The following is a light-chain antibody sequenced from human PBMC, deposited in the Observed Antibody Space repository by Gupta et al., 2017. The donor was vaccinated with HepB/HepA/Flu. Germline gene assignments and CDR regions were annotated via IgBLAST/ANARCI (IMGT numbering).Light chain of an antibody. J-gene: IGLJ1*01. Sequence: QSVLPQPPSASGTPGQRVTIPCSGSSSNIGSSYVYWIQQLPGTAPKLLIYRATQRPSGVPDRFSGSKSGASASLAISGLRSEDEGDYYCAAWDDSLSAYVFGTGTKVAVL. CDR1: SSNIGSSY. V-gene: IGLV1-47*01. CDR2: RAT. CDR3: AAWDDSLSAYV.